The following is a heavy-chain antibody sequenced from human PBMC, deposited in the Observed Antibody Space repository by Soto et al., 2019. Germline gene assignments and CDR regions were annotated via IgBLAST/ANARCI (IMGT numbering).Heavy chain of an antibody. CDR1: GFTFGSYC. CDR3: AKDGAVNAFDI. CDR2: ISYDGSNK. D-gene: IGHD4-17*01. J-gene: IGHJ3*02. Sequence: LGLSCAASGFTFGSYCMHWVRQAPGKGLGWVAVISYDGSNKYYADSVKGRFTIYRDNSKNTLYLQMNSLRAEDTAVYYCAKDGAVNAFDIWGQGTMVTVSS. V-gene: IGHV3-30*18.